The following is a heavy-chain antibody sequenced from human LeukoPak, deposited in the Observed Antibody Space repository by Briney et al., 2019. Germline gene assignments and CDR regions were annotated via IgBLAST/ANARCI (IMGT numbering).Heavy chain of an antibody. D-gene: IGHD6-13*01. J-gene: IGHJ4*02. V-gene: IGHV3-15*01. CDR3: TTGLPAAGPHFDY. Sequence: PGGSLRLSCVASGFTFSNAWMTWVRQAPGKGLEWVGRIKSKTDDGTTDYAAPVKGRFTISRDDSKNTLYLQMNSLQIEDVAVYYCTTGLPAAGPHFDYWGQGTLVTVSS. CDR1: GFTFSNAW. CDR2: IKSKTDDGTT.